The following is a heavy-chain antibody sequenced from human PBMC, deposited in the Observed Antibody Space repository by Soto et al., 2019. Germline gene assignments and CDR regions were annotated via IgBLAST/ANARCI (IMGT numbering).Heavy chain of an antibody. CDR1: GFSVSNYG. CDR3: ASGEAWTDEAFDI. J-gene: IGHJ3*02. D-gene: IGHD3-10*01. CDR2: VWKDGNTK. V-gene: IGHV3-33*01. Sequence: QVQLVESGGGVVQPGQSLRLSCAASGFSVSNYGMHWVRQAPGKGLEWVAVVWKDGNTKHYGDSVKGRFTISRDNSKNTLELQRSSLRGEDTAAYYCASGEAWTDEAFDIWGQGTRVTVSS.